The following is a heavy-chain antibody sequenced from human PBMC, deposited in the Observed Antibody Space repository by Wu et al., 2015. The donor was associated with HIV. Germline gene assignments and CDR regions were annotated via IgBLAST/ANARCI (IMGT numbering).Heavy chain of an antibody. CDR3: ARGVNYYDSSGYHHWGAFDI. D-gene: IGHD3-22*01. CDR2: IIPIFGTA. V-gene: IGHV1-69*01. J-gene: IGHJ1*01. CDR1: GYTFTGHY. Sequence: QVQLVQSGAEVKEPGASVKVSCKASGYTFTGHYMHWVRQVPGQGLEWMGGIIPIFGTANYAQKFQGRVTITTDESTSTAYMELSSLRSEDTAVYYCARGVNYYDSSGYHHWGAFDIWGQGTLVTVSS.